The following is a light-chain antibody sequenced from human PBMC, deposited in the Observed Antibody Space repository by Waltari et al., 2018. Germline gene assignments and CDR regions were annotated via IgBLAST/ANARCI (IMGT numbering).Light chain of an antibody. CDR3: SSFAGTNQGA. CDR2: EVT. V-gene: IGLV2-8*01. J-gene: IGLJ2*01. CDR1: SSDVGGYNY. Sequence: QSALTQPPSASGSPGQSVTISCTGTSSDVGGYNYVSWYQQHPGKAPKLMIYEVTKRPSGVPDRFAGSKSGNTASLTVSGLQAEDEAEYYCSSFAGTNQGAFGGGTKLTVL.